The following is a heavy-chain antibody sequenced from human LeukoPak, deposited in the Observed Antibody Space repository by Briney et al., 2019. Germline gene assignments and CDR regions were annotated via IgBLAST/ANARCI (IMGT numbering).Heavy chain of an antibody. J-gene: IGHJ4*02. V-gene: IGHV3-23*01. CDR2: ISGSGGST. Sequence: PGGSLRLSCAASGFTFSSYGMSWVRQAPGKGLEWVSAISGSGGSTYYADSVKGRFTISRDNSKNTLYLQMNSLRAEDTAVYYCAKASLWFGECLDYWGQGTLVTVSS. D-gene: IGHD3-10*01. CDR3: AKASLWFGECLDY. CDR1: GFTFSSYG.